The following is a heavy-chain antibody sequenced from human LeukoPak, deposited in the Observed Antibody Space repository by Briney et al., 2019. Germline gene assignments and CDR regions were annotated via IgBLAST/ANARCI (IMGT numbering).Heavy chain of an antibody. CDR3: ARGGYDSSSYQYY. CDR2: ISAYNGNT. D-gene: IGHD6-13*01. CDR1: GYTFTGYY. Sequence: GASVKVSCKASGYTFTGYYMHWVRQAPGQGLEWMGWISAYNGNTNYAQKLKGRVTMTTDTSTNTAYMELRSLKSDDTAVYYCARGGYDSSSYQYYWGQGTLVTVSS. J-gene: IGHJ4*02. V-gene: IGHV1-18*04.